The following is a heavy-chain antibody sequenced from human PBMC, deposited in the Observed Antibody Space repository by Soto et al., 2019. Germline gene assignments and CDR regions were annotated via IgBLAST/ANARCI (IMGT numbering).Heavy chain of an antibody. CDR1: GFTFSIYG. V-gene: IGHV3-64D*09. J-gene: IGHJ4*02. CDR2: ISTNGGSN. CDR3: VKGEYYYDSSGYYTFEY. D-gene: IGHD3-22*01. Sequence: GGSLRLSCSASGFTFSIYGMPWVRQAPGKGLQYVSSISTNGGSNDYEESVKGRLTIYRENSKKTVYLQMSSLRAEDTAVYYCVKGEYYYDSSGYYTFEYWGQGTLVTV.